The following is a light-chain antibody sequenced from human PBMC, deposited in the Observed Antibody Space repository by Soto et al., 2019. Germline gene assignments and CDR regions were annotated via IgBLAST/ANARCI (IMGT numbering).Light chain of an antibody. J-gene: IGKJ4*01. CDR3: QQRSNWPPGGT. CDR1: QSVYTY. V-gene: IGKV3-11*01. CDR2: DAS. Sequence: EIVLTQSPATLSLSPGERATLSCRASQSVYTYLAWYQHKPGLAPRLLIYDASNRATGVPARFSGGGSGTDFTLTISRLEPEDFAVYYCQQRSNWPPGGTFGGGTKVEI.